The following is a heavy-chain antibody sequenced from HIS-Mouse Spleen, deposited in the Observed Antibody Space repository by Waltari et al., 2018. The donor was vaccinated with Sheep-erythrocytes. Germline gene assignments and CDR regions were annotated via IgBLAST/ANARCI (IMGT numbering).Heavy chain of an antibody. J-gene: IGHJ4*02. CDR3: ARDPLTGADY. Sequence: QVQLQESGPGLVKPSQTLSLTCPVSGGPISSGGYYWGWIRQHPGKGLEWIGYIYYSGSTYYNPSLKSRVTISVDTSKNQFSLKLSSVTAADTAVYYCARDPLTGADYWGQGTLVTVSS. CDR1: GGPISSGGYY. D-gene: IGHD7-27*01. CDR2: IYYSGST. V-gene: IGHV4-31*03.